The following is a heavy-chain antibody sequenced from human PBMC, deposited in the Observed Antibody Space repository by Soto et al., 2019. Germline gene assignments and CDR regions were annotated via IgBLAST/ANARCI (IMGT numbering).Heavy chain of an antibody. Sequence: EVLLVESGGPLVQPGESLILSCVASEVTFSTYNMNWVRQAPVKWLEWRSYINSNGESVYYADSVKGRFTVSRDNARSSLFLQMNSMRDEDSALYYCASDDSNGSCSVWGRGTLGT. CDR1: EVTFSTYN. V-gene: IGHV3-48*02. CDR3: ASDDSNGSCSV. D-gene: IGHD3-22*01. CDR2: INSNGESV. J-gene: IGHJ4*02.